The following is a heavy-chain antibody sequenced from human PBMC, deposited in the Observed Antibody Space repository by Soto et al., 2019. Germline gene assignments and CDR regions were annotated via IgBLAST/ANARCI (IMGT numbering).Heavy chain of an antibody. CDR1: GGSISSYY. CDR3: ARGTYCGGDCYSDYYYYMDA. D-gene: IGHD2-21*01. Sequence: SETLSLTCTVSGGSISSYYWSWIRQPPGKGLEWIGYIYYSGSTNYNPSLKSRVTISVDTSKNQFSLKLSSVTAADTAVYYCARGTYCGGDCYSDYYYYMDAWGKGTTVTVSS. CDR2: IYYSGST. J-gene: IGHJ6*03. V-gene: IGHV4-59*01.